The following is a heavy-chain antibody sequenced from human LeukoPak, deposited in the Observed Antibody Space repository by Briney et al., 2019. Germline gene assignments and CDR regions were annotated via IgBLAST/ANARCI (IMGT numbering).Heavy chain of an antibody. CDR1: GFTFSSYW. J-gene: IGHJ5*02. CDR2: IKKDGSEK. V-gene: IGHV3-7*01. CDR3: AREGGSGWYSGWFDP. D-gene: IGHD6-19*01. Sequence: GGSLRLSCAASGFTFSSYWMSWVRQAPGKGLEWVANIKKDGSEKKYVDSVKGRFTISRDSAKNSLYLQMNSLRAEDTAVYYCAREGGSGWYSGWFDPWGQGTLVTVSS.